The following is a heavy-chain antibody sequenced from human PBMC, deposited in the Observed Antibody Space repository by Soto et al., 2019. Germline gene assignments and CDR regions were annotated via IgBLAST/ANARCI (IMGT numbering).Heavy chain of an antibody. CDR3: ARTAREGLTYAYGY. D-gene: IGHD3-16*01. CDR2: IYPDDSET. V-gene: IGHV5-51*01. CDR1: GYSFPNYW. J-gene: IGHJ4*02. Sequence: GESLKISCQGSGYSFPNYWIGWVRQMPGKGLEWMGIIYPDDSETRYSPSFQGQVTISADMSISTAFLQWRSPKASDTAVYYCARTAREGLTYAYGYWGQGTKVTVSS.